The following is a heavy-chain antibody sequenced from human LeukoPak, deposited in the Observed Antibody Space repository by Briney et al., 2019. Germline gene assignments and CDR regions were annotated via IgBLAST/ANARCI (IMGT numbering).Heavy chain of an antibody. V-gene: IGHV4-38-2*02. D-gene: IGHD5-24*01. J-gene: IGHJ5*02. CDR1: GYSISSGYY. Sequence: SETLSLTCTVSGYSISSGYYWGWIRQPPGKGLEWIGSIYHSGSTYYNPSLKSRVTTSVDTSKNQFSLKLSSVTAADTAVYYCARVKGWPPGWFDPWGQGTLVTVSS. CDR3: ARVKGWPPGWFDP. CDR2: IYHSGST.